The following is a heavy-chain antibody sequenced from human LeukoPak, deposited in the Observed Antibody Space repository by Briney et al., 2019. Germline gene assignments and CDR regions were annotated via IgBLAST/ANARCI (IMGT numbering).Heavy chain of an antibody. V-gene: IGHV3-21*01. CDR3: ARDVSRYYSYDY. CDR1: GFTFSSYS. Sequence: PGGSLRLSCAASGFTFSSYSMNWVRQAPGKGLEWVSSISSSSSYIYYADSVKGRFTISRDNAKNSLYLQMNGLRAEDTAVYYCARDVSRYYSYDYWGQGTLVTVSS. CDR2: ISSSSSYI. J-gene: IGHJ4*02. D-gene: IGHD4-11*01.